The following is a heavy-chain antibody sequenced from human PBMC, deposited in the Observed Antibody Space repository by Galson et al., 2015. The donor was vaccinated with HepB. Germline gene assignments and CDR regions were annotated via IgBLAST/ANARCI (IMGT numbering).Heavy chain of an antibody. D-gene: IGHD3-9*01. J-gene: IGHJ4*02. CDR1: GFTFSGYA. CDR3: ARDSDILIPGGLGGPEY. V-gene: IGHV3-30*04. CDR2: ISYDGSDT. Sequence: SLRLSCAASGFTFSGYAMHWVRQAPGKGLEWVAVISYDGSDTYYGDSLKGRFSISRDNSKNTLYLQMNSLRDEDTAVYYCARDSDILIPGGLGGPEYWGQGTLVTVSS.